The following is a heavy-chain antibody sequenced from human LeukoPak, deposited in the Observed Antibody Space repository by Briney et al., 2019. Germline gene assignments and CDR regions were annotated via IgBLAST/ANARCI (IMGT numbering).Heavy chain of an antibody. CDR1: GGTFSSYA. J-gene: IGHJ6*03. D-gene: IGHD3-3*01. Sequence: SVKVSCKASGGTFSSYAISWVRQAPGQGLEWMGGIIPIFGTANYAQKFQGRVTITAGESTSTAYMELSSLRSEDTAVYYRARDPRILEWSSPKGYYYMDVWGKGTTVTVSS. V-gene: IGHV1-69*13. CDR3: ARDPRILEWSSPKGYYYMDV. CDR2: IIPIFGTA.